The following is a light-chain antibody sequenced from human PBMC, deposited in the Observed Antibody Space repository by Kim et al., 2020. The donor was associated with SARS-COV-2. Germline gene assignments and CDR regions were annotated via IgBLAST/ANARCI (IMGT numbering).Light chain of an antibody. CDR3: MHGQQIAYA. CDR2: LSS. V-gene: IGKV2-28*01. J-gene: IGKJ2*01. Sequence: DIVMTQSPLSLPVTPGEPASISCKSSQSLLSSSENHCLHWYLQRPGQSPQLLIYLSSNRASGVPDRFSGSGSGTDFTLRIRYLEARDVGVCYCMHGQQIAYAFGRGGNLVI. CDR1: QSLLSSSENHC.